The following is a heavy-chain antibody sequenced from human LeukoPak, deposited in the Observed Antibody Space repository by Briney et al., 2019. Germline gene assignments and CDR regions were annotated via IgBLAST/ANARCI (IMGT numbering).Heavy chain of an antibody. Sequence: SETLSLTCTVSGGSLSSGDYYWSWIRQPPGKGLEWIAYMYYSGSTYYNPSLKSRVTMSADMSKNQLSLKLSSVTAADTAVYYCARPYYYDSRIDPWGQGILVTVSS. J-gene: IGHJ5*02. CDR3: ARPYYYDSRIDP. V-gene: IGHV4-30-4*01. D-gene: IGHD3-22*01. CDR2: MYYSGST. CDR1: GGSLSSGDYY.